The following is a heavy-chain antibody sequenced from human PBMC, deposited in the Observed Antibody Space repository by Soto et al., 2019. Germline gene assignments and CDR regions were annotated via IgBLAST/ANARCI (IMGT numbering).Heavy chain of an antibody. Sequence: PSETLSLPCAVYGGSFSGYYWSRIRQPPEKGLEWIGEINHSGSTNYNPSLKSRVTISVDTSKNQFSLKLSSVTAADTAVYYCARGVRYYDSSGYYYYGTRAGGENFDYWGQGTLVTVSS. V-gene: IGHV4-34*01. CDR3: ARGVRYYDSSGYYYYGTRAGGENFDY. CDR2: INHSGST. CDR1: GGSFSGYY. J-gene: IGHJ4*02. D-gene: IGHD3-22*01.